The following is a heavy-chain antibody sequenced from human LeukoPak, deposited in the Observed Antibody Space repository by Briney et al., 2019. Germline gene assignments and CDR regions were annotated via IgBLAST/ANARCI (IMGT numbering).Heavy chain of an antibody. CDR2: INHSGST. J-gene: IGHJ3*02. CDR3: ARGVLRYFDWLSNSPGAFDI. V-gene: IGHV4-34*01. D-gene: IGHD3-9*01. CDR1: GGSFSGYY. Sequence: SETLSLTCAVYGGSFSGYYWSWIRQPPGKGLEWIGEINHSGSTNYNSSLKSRVTISVDTSKNQFSLKLSSVTAADTAVYYCARGVLRYFDWLSNSPGAFDIWGQGTMVTVSS.